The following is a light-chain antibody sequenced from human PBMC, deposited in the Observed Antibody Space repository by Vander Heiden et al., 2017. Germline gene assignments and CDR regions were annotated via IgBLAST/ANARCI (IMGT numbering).Light chain of an antibody. CDR2: DAS. CDR3: QQYNSPRT. V-gene: IGKV1-5*01. Sequence: DIQMTQSPSTLSASVGDRVTITCRASQSISSWLAWYQQKPGKAPKLLIYDASSLESGVPSRFSGSGSGTEFTLTISSLQPDEFATYYCQQYNSPRTFGQGTKVEIK. J-gene: IGKJ1*01. CDR1: QSISSW.